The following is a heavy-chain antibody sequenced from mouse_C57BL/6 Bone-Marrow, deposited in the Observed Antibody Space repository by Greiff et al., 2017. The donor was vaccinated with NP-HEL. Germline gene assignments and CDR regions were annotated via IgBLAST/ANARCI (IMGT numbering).Heavy chain of an antibody. CDR2: ISDGGSYT. D-gene: IGHD2-10*01. J-gene: IGHJ4*01. CDR3: AREPLLDYAMDY. CDR1: GFTFSSYA. Sequence: EVKLVESGGGLVKPGGSLKLSCAASGFTFSSYAMSWVRQTPEKRLAWVATISDGGSYTYYPDNVKGRFTISRDNAKNNLYLQMSHLKSEDTAMYYCAREPLLDYAMDYWGQGTSVTVSS. V-gene: IGHV5-4*01.